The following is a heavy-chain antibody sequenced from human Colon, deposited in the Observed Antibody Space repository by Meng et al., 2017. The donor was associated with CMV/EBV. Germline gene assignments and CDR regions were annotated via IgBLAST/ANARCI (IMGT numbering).Heavy chain of an antibody. J-gene: IGHJ4*02. CDR2: ISYDGTTK. CDR1: GFNFNYHT. V-gene: IGHV3-30-3*01. D-gene: IGHD6-19*01. Sequence: GGSLRLSCAGSGFNFNYHTIHWVRQAPGKGLEWVSLISYDGTTKYYADSVKGRFTISRDNSENTAYLRMDGLRRDDTATYYCARENIPVAGTSFDYWGPGARVTVSS. CDR3: ARENIPVAGTSFDY.